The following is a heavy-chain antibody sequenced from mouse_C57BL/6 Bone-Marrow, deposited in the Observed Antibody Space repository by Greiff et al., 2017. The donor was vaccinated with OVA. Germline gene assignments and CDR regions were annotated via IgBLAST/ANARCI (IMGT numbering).Heavy chain of an antibody. CDR2: IYPGDGAT. J-gene: IGHJ2*01. CDR3: AREETFDY. V-gene: IGHV1-82*01. Sequence: LLESGPELVKPGASVQISCTASGYAFSSSWMNWVQPRPGKGLEWIARIYPGDGATNYNVTITGKATLTADKSSSTAYMQLSSLTSEESAVYFCAREETFDYWGQGTTLTVSS. CDR1: GYAFSSSW.